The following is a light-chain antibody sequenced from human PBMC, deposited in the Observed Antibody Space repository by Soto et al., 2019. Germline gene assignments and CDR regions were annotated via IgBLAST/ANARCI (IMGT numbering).Light chain of an antibody. CDR1: QSPGTW. J-gene: IGKJ4*01. CDR2: DVS. Sequence: DIQMTQSPSTLSASVGDRVIITCRASQSPGTWMAWYQQKPGTAPVLLIYDVSKLESGVPSRFSGRASGTEFTLTITSLQPDDFATYYCQQYFSYPLTFGGGNRWIS. V-gene: IGKV1-5*01. CDR3: QQYFSYPLT.